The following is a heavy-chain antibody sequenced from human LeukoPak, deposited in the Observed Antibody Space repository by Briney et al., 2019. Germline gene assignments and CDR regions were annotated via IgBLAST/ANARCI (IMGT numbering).Heavy chain of an antibody. J-gene: IGHJ4*02. CDR3: ARRRQLWFGGEDY. CDR1: GGTFSSYA. CDR2: ISAYNGNT. Sequence: AASVKVSCKASGGTFSSYAISWVRQAPGQGLEWMGWISAYNGNTNYAQKLQGRVTMTTDTSTSTAYMELRSLRSDDTAVYYCARRRQLWFGGEDYWGQGTLVTVSP. V-gene: IGHV1-18*01. D-gene: IGHD3-10*01.